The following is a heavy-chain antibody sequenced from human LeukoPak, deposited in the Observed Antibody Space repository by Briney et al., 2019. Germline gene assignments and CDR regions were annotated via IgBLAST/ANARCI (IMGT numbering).Heavy chain of an antibody. Sequence: SETLALTCTVSGGSISSGGYYWSWIRQHPGKGLEWIAYINYRGSTYNNPSLESRVTISVDTSKNQFSLQLSSVAAADMAVYYCARTSGYDYFDFWGQGTLVTVSS. D-gene: IGHD5-12*01. V-gene: IGHV4-31*03. CDR1: GGSISSGGYY. CDR2: INYRGST. J-gene: IGHJ4*02. CDR3: ARTSGYDYFDF.